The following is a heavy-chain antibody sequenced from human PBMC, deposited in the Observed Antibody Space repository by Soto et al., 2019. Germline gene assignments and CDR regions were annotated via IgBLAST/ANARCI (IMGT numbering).Heavy chain of an antibody. J-gene: IGHJ6*02. Sequence: NPSETLSLTCTVSGGSVSTGMNYWGWVRQPPGKALEFIGYMYKTGETLLNSSLKSRVTLSMETSKNQFSLTLSSVTAADTAVYFCMKAHESGDFLGMSVWGPGTTVTVSS. CDR1: GGSVSTGMNY. CDR2: MYKTGET. CDR3: MKAHESGDFLGMSV. D-gene: IGHD3-10*01. V-gene: IGHV4-61*01.